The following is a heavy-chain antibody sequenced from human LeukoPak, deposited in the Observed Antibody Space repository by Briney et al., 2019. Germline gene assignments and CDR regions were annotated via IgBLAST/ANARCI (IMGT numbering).Heavy chain of an antibody. J-gene: IGHJ4*02. V-gene: IGHV3-23*01. CDR1: GFTLSSYA. CDR3: ARGGRGGWSLDY. CDR2: ISDTGNT. Sequence: GGSLRLSCAASGFTLSSYAMSWVRQAPGKGLEWVSAISDTGNTYHADSVKGRFTISRDNSKNTLYVQMNSLRAEDTAVYYCARGGRGGWSLDYWGQGTLVTVPS. D-gene: IGHD6-19*01.